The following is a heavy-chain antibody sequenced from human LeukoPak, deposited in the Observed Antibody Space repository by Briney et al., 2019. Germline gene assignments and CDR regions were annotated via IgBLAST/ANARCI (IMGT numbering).Heavy chain of an antibody. Sequence: GGSLRLSCEGSGFTFSNHVMSWVRQAPGKGLEWVLSITEGDGTTYDADSVRGRFTISRDNPKNTLYLQMNSLRAEDTAVYYCAKGARRFYDSSGYPSPFDSWGQGALVIVSS. CDR3: AKGARRFYDSSGYPSPFDS. V-gene: IGHV3-23*01. J-gene: IGHJ4*02. CDR1: GFTFSNHV. D-gene: IGHD3-22*01. CDR2: ITEGDGTT.